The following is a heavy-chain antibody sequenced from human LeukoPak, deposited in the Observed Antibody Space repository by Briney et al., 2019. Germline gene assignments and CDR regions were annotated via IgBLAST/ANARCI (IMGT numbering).Heavy chain of an antibody. V-gene: IGHV4-34*01. D-gene: IGHD3-10*01. Sequence: SETLSLTCAVYGGSFSGYYWSWIRQPPGKGLEWIGEINHSGSTNYNPSLKSRVTISVDTSKNQFSLELSSVTAADTAVYYCARATYYYGSGSYRGYFQHWGQGTLVTVSS. CDR1: GGSFSGYY. J-gene: IGHJ1*01. CDR3: ARATYYYGSGSYRGYFQH. CDR2: INHSGST.